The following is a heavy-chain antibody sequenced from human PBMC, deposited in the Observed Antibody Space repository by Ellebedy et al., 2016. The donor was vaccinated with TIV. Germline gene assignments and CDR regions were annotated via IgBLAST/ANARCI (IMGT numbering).Heavy chain of an antibody. Sequence: LSLTCAASGFTVSNTYMGWVCQAPGKGLDWVSVIYSGGSTYYADSVRGRFTISRDDSKGTLYLQMNSLRAEDTAVYYCAKEGRAGSGWYGVDYWGQGTLVTVSS. CDR1: GFTVSNTY. J-gene: IGHJ4*02. D-gene: IGHD6-19*01. CDR3: AKEGRAGSGWYGVDY. CDR2: IYSGGST. V-gene: IGHV3-53*01.